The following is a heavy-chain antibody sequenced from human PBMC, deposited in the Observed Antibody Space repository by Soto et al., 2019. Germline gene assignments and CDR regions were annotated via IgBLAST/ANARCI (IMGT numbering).Heavy chain of an antibody. V-gene: IGHV4-61*01. J-gene: IGHJ5*02. Sequence: SETLSLTCTVSGGSVSSGSYYWSRIRQPPGKGLEWIGYIYYSGSTNYNPSLKSRVTISVDTSKNQFSLKLSSVTAADTAVYYCAREPRLDYYDSSGPPNWFDPWGQGTLVTVSS. D-gene: IGHD3-22*01. CDR2: IYYSGST. CDR3: AREPRLDYYDSSGPPNWFDP. CDR1: GGSVSSGSYY.